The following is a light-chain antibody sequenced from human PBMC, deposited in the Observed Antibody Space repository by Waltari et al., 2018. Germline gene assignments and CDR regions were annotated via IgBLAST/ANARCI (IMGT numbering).Light chain of an antibody. CDR3: QQYVRLPVA. CDR2: GES. Sequence: IVLTQCPGALSLSTGEKATLSCRASQSIPGTLVWYQQKPDQPPRLLICGESNRDAGIPDRFGGSGFGTDFSLTISRLEPEDFAVYYCQQYVRLPVAFGQGTKV. J-gene: IGKJ1*01. V-gene: IGKV3-20*01. CDR1: QSIPGT.